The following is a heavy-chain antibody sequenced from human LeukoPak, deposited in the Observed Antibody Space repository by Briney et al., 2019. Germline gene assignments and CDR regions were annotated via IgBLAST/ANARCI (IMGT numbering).Heavy chain of an antibody. J-gene: IGHJ6*02. V-gene: IGHV3-21*01. CDR3: ARDRDIVVVPAADPNYYYGMDV. CDR2: ISSSSSYI. CDR1: GFTFSSYS. Sequence: GGSLRLSCAASGFTFSSYSMNWVRQAPGKGLEWVSSISSSSSYIYYADSVKGRFTISRDNAKNSLYLQMNSLRAEDTAVYYCARDRDIVVVPAADPNYYYGMDVWGQGTTVTVSS. D-gene: IGHD2-2*01.